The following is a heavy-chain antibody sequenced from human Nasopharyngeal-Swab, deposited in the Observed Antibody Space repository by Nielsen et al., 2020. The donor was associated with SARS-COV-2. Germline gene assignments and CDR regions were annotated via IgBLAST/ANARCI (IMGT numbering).Heavy chain of an antibody. D-gene: IGHD3-3*01. Sequence: SETLSLTCAVYGGSFSGYYWSWIRQPPGKGLEWIGEINHSGSTNYNPSLKSRVTISVDTSKNQFSLKLSSVTAAYTAVYYCARGPRTIFGVVIIGFDPWGQGTPVTVSS. V-gene: IGHV4-34*01. CDR2: INHSGST. CDR3: ARGPRTIFGVVIIGFDP. CDR1: GGSFSGYY. J-gene: IGHJ5*02.